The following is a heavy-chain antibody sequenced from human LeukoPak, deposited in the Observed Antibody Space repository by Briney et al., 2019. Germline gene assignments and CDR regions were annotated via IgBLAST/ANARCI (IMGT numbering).Heavy chain of an antibody. Sequence: GGSLRLSCAASGFTFSNAWMGWVRQAPGKGLEWVGRIKSKSYGGTTDYGAPVKGRFTISRDDSKNTLFLQMNSLKTEDTAVYYCTTDHSQYDVFYWGQGTLVTVSS. CDR3: TTDHSQYDVFY. D-gene: IGHD3-9*01. V-gene: IGHV3-15*01. CDR1: GFTFSNAW. CDR2: IKSKSYGGTT. J-gene: IGHJ4*02.